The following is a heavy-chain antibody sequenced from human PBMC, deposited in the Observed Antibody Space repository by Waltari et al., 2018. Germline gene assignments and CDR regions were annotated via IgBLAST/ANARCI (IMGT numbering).Heavy chain of an antibody. CDR2: ISYDGSNK. CDR3: ARTVWKMATMPVGDY. CDR1: GLTFISYE. V-gene: IGHV3-30-3*01. Sequence: QVQLVESGGGVVQPGRSLRLSCAASGLTFISYELHGLRPAPGKGLEWVAVISYDGSNKYYADSVKGRFTISRDNSKNTLYLQMNSLRAEDTAVYYCARTVWKMATMPVGDYWGQGTLVTVSS. J-gene: IGHJ4*02. D-gene: IGHD3-16*01.